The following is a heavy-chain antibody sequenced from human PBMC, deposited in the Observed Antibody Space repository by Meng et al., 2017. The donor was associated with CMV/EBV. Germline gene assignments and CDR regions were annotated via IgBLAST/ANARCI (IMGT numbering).Heavy chain of an antibody. V-gene: IGHV3-20*04. D-gene: IGHD2-2*01. Sequence: GGSLRLSCAASGFTFDDYGMSWVRQAPGKGLEWVSGINWNGGSTGYADSVKGRFTISRDNAKNSLYPQMNSLRAEDTALYYCARAVPAAIGKSWFDPWGQGTLVTVSS. CDR2: INWNGGST. J-gene: IGHJ5*02. CDR1: GFTFDDYG. CDR3: ARAVPAAIGKSWFDP.